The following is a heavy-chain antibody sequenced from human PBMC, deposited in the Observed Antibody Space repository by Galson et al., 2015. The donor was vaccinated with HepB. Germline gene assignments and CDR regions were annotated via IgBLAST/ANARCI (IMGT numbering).Heavy chain of an antibody. CDR3: AKDEIYTGNYAEFGY. J-gene: IGHJ4*02. Sequence: SLRLSCAASGFTFSNYDMSWVRQAPGKGLEWVSAIRASGSSTYYADSVKGRFTISRDNSKNTLYLQMNSLRAEDTALYYCAKDEIYTGNYAEFGYWGQGTLVTVSS. CDR2: IRASGSST. V-gene: IGHV3-23*01. CDR1: GFTFSNYD. D-gene: IGHD1-26*01.